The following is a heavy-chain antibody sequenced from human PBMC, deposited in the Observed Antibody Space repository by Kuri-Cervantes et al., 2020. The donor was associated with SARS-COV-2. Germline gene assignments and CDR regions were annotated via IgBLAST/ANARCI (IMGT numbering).Heavy chain of an antibody. Sequence: GGSLRLSCAASGFTFSSYWMSWVRQAPGKGLEWVANIKQDGSEKYYVDSVKGRFTISRDNAKNSLYLQMNSLRAEDTAVYYCARDSSYYGSGSYCCFDYWGQGTLVTVSS. CDR1: GFTFSSYW. D-gene: IGHD3-10*01. V-gene: IGHV3-7*01. CDR2: IKQDGSEK. J-gene: IGHJ4*02. CDR3: ARDSSYYGSGSYCCFDY.